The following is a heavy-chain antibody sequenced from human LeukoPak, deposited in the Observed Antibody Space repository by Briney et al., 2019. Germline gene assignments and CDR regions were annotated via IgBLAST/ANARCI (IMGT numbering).Heavy chain of an antibody. V-gene: IGHV4-34*01. CDR3: ARHGWFGQHYYYYYMDV. CDR2: INHSGST. CDR1: GGSISSYY. D-gene: IGHD3-10*01. J-gene: IGHJ6*03. Sequence: SETLSLTCTVSGGSISSYYWSWIRQPPGKGLEWIGEINHSGSTNYNPSLKSRVTISVDTSKNQFSLKLSSVTAADTAVYYCARHGWFGQHYYYYYMDVWGKGTTVTVSS.